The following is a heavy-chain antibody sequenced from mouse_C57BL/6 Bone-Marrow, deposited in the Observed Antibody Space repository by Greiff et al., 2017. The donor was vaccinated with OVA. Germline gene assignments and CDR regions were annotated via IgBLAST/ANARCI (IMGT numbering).Heavy chain of an antibody. CDR1: GYTFTDYY. CDR3: ARRHYGSSFSGFAY. CDR2: INPNNGGT. Sequence: VQLQQSGPELVKPGPSVKISCKASGYTFTDYYMNWVKQSHGKSLEWLGDINPNNGGTSNNQKIKGKATLTVDKSSSTAYMELRSLTSEDSAIYYCARRHYGSSFSGFAYWGQGTLVTVSA. D-gene: IGHD1-1*01. V-gene: IGHV1-26*01. J-gene: IGHJ3*01.